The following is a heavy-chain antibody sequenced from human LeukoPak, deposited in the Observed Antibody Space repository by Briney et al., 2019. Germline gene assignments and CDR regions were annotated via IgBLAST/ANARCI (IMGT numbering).Heavy chain of an antibody. CDR1: GYTFTSYG. J-gene: IGHJ6*03. CDR3: ARGAWINYYYYYMDV. CDR2: ISAYNGNT. Sequence: ASVKVSCKASGYTFTSYGISWVRQAPGQGLEWMGWISAYNGNTNYAQKLQGRVTMTTDTSTSTAYMELRSLRSDDTAVYYCARGAWINYYYYYMDVWGKGTTVTISS. V-gene: IGHV1-18*01. D-gene: IGHD5-12*01.